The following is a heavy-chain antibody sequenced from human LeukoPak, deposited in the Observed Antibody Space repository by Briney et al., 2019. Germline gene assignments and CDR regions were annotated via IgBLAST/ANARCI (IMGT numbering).Heavy chain of an antibody. CDR3: VRTPPNWGFDY. CDR2: MSPNSGDT. D-gene: IGHD7-27*01. J-gene: IGHJ4*02. Sequence: ASVTVSCTASGYTFTTHDINWVRQATGQGLEWLGWMSPNSGDTGYAQKFQGRVTMTSDSSISTAYMELSSLRSEDTAIYYCVRTPPNWGFDYWGQGTLVTVSS. V-gene: IGHV1-8*01. CDR1: GYTFTTHD.